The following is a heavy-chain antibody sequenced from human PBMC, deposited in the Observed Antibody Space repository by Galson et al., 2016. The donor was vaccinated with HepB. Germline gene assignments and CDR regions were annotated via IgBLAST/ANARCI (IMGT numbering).Heavy chain of an antibody. CDR3: ARSYYFDPYALLGI. J-gene: IGHJ4*02. V-gene: IGHV3-30*04. Sequence: SLRLSCAVTGFTFSEYAMNWVRQAPGKGLEWVAVISEDGSSDSYADSVKGRFTISRDNSKNTLYLQLNSLRTEDTSMYFCARSYYFDPYALLGIWGQGTPDTVSS. CDR1: GFTFSEYA. D-gene: IGHD3-22*01. CDR2: ISEDGSSD.